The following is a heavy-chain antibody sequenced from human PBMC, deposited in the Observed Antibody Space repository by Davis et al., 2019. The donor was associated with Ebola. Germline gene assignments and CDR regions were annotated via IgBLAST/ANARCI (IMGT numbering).Heavy chain of an antibody. V-gene: IGHV3-23*01. CDR1: GFTFSSYA. CDR3: ANDLVTATPD. J-gene: IGHJ4*02. Sequence: GESLKISCAASGFTFSSYAMSWVRQAPGKGLEWVSAISGSGGSAYYADSVKGRFTISRDNSKNTLYLQMNSLRAEDTAVYYCANDLVTATPDWGQGTQVTVSS. D-gene: IGHD2-21*02. CDR2: ISGSGGSA.